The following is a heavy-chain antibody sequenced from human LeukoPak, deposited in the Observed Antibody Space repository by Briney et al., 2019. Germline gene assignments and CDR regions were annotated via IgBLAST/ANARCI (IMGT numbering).Heavy chain of an antibody. J-gene: IGHJ4*02. CDR1: GFTVSDNY. Sequence: GRSLRLSCAVSGFTVSDNYMSWVRQAPGKGLEWVSVIYIAGGTYYADSVEGRFTISGDNSKNTLYLQMDGLGAEDTAVYYCARVTKIHYFDYWGQGSLVTVSS. CDR3: ARVTKIHYFDY. D-gene: IGHD3-22*01. CDR2: IYIAGGT. V-gene: IGHV3-53*05.